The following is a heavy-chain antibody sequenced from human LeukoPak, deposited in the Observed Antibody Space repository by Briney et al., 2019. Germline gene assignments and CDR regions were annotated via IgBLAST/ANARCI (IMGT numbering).Heavy chain of an antibody. CDR3: ARDSSSYYFDY. D-gene: IGHD6-6*01. CDR2: IYTGGTT. J-gene: IGHJ4*02. CDR1: GFTVTSNH. V-gene: IGHV3-66*01. Sequence: SGGSLRLSCAASGFTVTSNHMNWVRQAPGKGLEWVSIIYTGGTTHYADSLKDRFTISRDDSKNTLYLQMNSLRAEDTAVHYCARDSSSYYFDYWGQGTLVTVSS.